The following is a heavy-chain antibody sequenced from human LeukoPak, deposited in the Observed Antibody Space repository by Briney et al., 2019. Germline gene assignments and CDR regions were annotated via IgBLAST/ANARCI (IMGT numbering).Heavy chain of an antibody. CDR3: ARGGDMITFGGVIVRDEV. V-gene: IGHV4-34*01. D-gene: IGHD3-16*02. J-gene: IGHJ4*02. Sequence: SETLSLTCAVYGGSFSGYYWSWIRQPPGKGLEWIGEINHSGSTNYNPSLKSRVTISVDTSENQFSLKLSSVTAADTAVYYCARGGDMITFGGVIVRDEVWGQGTLVTVSS. CDR2: INHSGST. CDR1: GGSFSGYY.